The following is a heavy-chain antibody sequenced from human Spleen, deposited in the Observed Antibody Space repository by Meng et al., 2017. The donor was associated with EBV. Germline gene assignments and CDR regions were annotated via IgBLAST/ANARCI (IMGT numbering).Heavy chain of an antibody. V-gene: IGHV1-46*01. J-gene: IGHJ4*02. CDR3: ARAEWSAPYYFDY. D-gene: IGHD3-3*01. Sequence: TSYARKFQGRVSMTRDTSTTTIYMGLSSLRSEDTAVYYCARAEWSAPYYFDYWGQGTLVTVSS. CDR2: T.